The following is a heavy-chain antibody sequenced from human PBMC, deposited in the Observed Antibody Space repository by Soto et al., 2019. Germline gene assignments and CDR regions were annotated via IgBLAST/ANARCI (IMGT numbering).Heavy chain of an antibody. D-gene: IGHD3-10*01. CDR1: GFTFSNYW. CDR3: GRGFRGNNGKDV. CDR2: INSDGSTT. J-gene: IGHJ6*02. Sequence: EVQLVESGGGLVQPGGSLRLSCAASGFTFSNYWIHWVRQAPGKGLMWVSRINSDGSTTNYADSVKGRFTISRDNAKNTLFLKMNRRRAEETALYSGGRGFRGNNGKDVWGQGTRSPSP. V-gene: IGHV3-74*01.